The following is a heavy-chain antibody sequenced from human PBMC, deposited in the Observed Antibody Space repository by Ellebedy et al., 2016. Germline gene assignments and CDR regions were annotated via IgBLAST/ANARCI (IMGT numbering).Heavy chain of an antibody. D-gene: IGHD3-16*02. CDR3: ARVIRDAFDI. CDR2: INHSGST. CDR1: GGSFSGYY. J-gene: IGHJ3*02. V-gene: IGHV4-34*01. Sequence: SETLSLTXAVYGGSFSGYYWSWIRQPPGKGLEWIGEINHSGSTNYNPSLKSRVTISVDTSKNQFSLKLSSVTAADTAVYYCARVIRDAFDIWGQGTMVTVSS.